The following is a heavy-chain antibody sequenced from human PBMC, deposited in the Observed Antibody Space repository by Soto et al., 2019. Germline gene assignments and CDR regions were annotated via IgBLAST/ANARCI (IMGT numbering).Heavy chain of an antibody. Sequence: ASVKVSCKASGYTFTSYYMHWVRQAPGQGLEWMGIINPSGGSTSYAQKFQGRVTMTRDTSTSTVYMELSSLRSEDTAVYYCARGRELYSRSYYDHDWFDPWGQGTLVTVSS. V-gene: IGHV1-46*01. CDR3: ARGRELYSRSYYDHDWFDP. CDR2: INPSGGST. CDR1: GYTFTSYY. J-gene: IGHJ5*02. D-gene: IGHD1-26*01.